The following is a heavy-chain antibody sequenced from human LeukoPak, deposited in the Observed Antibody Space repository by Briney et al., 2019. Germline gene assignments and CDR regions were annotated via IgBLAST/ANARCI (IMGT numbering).Heavy chain of an antibody. CDR1: GFTFRSHG. V-gene: IGHV3-33*01. CDR2: IWYDGSHE. CDR3: ARGVYAFDI. Sequence: PGRSLRLSCAASGFTFRSHGMHWVRQAPGKGLEWAAVIWYDGSHEEYADSVKGRFTISRDNAKNSVFLQMNSLRVEDTAVYYCARGVYAFDIWGQGTMVTVSS. D-gene: IGHD5/OR15-5a*01. J-gene: IGHJ3*02.